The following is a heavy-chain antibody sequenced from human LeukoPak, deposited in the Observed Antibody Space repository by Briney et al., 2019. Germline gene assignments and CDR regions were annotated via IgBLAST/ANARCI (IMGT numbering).Heavy chain of an antibody. D-gene: IGHD3-9*01. Sequence: GGSLRLSCAASGFTFSSYWMHWVRQAPGKGLVGVSRINSDGSSTSYADSVKGRFTISRDNAKNTLYLQMNSLRAEDTAVYYCARDLFYDISGAWGQGTLVTVSS. CDR1: GFTFSSYW. J-gene: IGHJ5*02. V-gene: IGHV3-74*01. CDR3: ARDLFYDISGA. CDR2: INSDGSST.